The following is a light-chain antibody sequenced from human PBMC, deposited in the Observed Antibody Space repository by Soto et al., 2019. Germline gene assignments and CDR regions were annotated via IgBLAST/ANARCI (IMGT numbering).Light chain of an antibody. V-gene: IGKV1-5*03. Sequence: TQSPSTLSGSVGDRVTNTCRASQTISSWLAWYQQKPGKAPKLLIYKASTLKSGVPSRFSGSGSGTEFTLTISSLQPDDFATYYCQHYNSYSEAFGQGTKVDIK. J-gene: IGKJ1*01. CDR3: QHYNSYSEA. CDR1: QTISSW. CDR2: KAS.